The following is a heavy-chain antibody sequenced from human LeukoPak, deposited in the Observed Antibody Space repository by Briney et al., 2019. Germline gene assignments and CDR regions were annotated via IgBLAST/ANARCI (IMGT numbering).Heavy chain of an antibody. J-gene: IGHJ4*02. CDR2: IXXSWST. CDR3: ARVSWYCSGGSCYSGYFDY. Sequence: IXXSWSTNYTPSLKRRVTITVDTSKNHFSLKLSSVTAADTAVYYCARVSWYCSGGSCYSGYFDYWGQGTLVTVSS. V-gene: IGHV4-61*03. D-gene: IGHD2-15*01.